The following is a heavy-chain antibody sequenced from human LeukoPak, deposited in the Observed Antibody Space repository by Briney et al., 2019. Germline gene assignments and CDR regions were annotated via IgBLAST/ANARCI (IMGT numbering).Heavy chain of an antibody. CDR3: ARRTDSSSWYIWGY. CDR1: GFTFSSYE. Sequence: GGSLRLSCAASGFTFSSYEMNWVRQAPGKGLEWVSYISSSGSTIYYADSVKDRFTISRDNAKNSLYLQMNSLRAEDTAVYYCARRTDSSSWYIWGYWGQGTLVTVSS. CDR2: ISSSGSTI. D-gene: IGHD6-13*01. J-gene: IGHJ4*02. V-gene: IGHV3-48*03.